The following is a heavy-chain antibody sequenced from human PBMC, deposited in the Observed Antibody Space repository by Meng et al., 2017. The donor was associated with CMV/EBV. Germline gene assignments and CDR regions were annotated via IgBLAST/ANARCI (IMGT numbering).Heavy chain of an antibody. D-gene: IGHD3-3*01. J-gene: IGHJ4*02. CDR3: ARGLEWLLLEIFDY. CDR1: GFTFSSYW. V-gene: IGHV3-7*04. CDR2: IKQDGSEK. Sequence: ETLSLTCAASGFTFSSYWMSWVRQAPGKGLEWVANIKQDGSEKYYVDSVKGRFTISRDNAKNSLYLQMNSLRAEDTAVYYCARGLEWLLLEIFDYWGQGTLVTVSS.